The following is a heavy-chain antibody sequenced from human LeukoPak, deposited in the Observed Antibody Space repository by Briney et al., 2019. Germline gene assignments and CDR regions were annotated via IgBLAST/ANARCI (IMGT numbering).Heavy chain of an antibody. CDR3: ARLRQIVAANADPSSGFDH. Sequence: SETLSLTCAVYGGSFSGYYWTWIRQPPGKGLEWIGEISHSERTNSNPSLKSQVTMSLDTSKNQFSLKLTSVTAADTAVYYCARLRQIVAANADPSSGFDHWGQGTLVTVSS. J-gene: IGHJ4*02. CDR1: GGSFSGYY. D-gene: IGHD6-25*01. CDR2: ISHSERT. V-gene: IGHV4-34*01.